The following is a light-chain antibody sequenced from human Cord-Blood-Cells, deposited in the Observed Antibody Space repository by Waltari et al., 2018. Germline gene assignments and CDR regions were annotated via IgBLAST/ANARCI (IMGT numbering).Light chain of an antibody. CDR2: EVS. Sequence: QSALTQPASVSRSPGQSITISCTGTSRDVGGYNYVSWYQQHPGKAPKLMIYEVSNRPSGVSNRFSGSKSGNTASLTISGLQAEDEADYYCSSYTSSSTLGVFGGGTKLTVL. J-gene: IGLJ3*02. CDR3: SSYTSSSTLGV. CDR1: SRDVGGYNY. V-gene: IGLV2-14*01.